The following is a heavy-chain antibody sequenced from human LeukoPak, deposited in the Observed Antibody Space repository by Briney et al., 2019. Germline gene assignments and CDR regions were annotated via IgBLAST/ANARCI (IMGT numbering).Heavy chain of an antibody. Sequence: SQTLSLTCTVSGGSISSGDYYWSWIRQPPGKGLEWIGYIYYSGSTYYNPSLKSRVTISIDTSKNQFSLKLTSVTAADTAVYYCATQEDCSSTSCYKPSDYYYCMDVWGKGTTVTVSS. J-gene: IGHJ6*03. D-gene: IGHD2-2*02. CDR3: ATQEDCSSTSCYKPSDYYYCMDV. V-gene: IGHV4-30-4*08. CDR2: IYYSGST. CDR1: GGSISSGDYY.